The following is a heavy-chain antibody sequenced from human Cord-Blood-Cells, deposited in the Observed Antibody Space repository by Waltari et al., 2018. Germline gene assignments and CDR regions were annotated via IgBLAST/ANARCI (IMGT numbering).Heavy chain of an antibody. J-gene: IGHJ3*02. V-gene: IGHV3-74*01. CDR1: GFTFRSYC. CDR2: INSDGSST. Sequence: EVQLVESGGGLVQPGGSLSLSCAASGFTFRSYCMHWARQAPGKGLVWVSRINSDGSSTSYADSVKGRFTISRDNAKNTLYLQMNSLRAEDTAVYYCARGPLGQWSRNAFDIWGQGTMVTVSS. D-gene: IGHD1-26*01. CDR3: ARGPLGQWSRNAFDI.